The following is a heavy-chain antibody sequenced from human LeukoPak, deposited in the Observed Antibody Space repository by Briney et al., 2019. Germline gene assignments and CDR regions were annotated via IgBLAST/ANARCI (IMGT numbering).Heavy chain of an antibody. J-gene: IGHJ3*02. Sequence: SQTLSLTCAISGDSVSSNSAAWNWIRQSPSRGLEWLGRTYYGSKWYNDHAVSVKSRITINPDTSKNQFSLQLNSVTPEDTAVYYCAKAEGLGASGGVFDIWGQGTVVTVSS. CDR2: TYYGSKWYN. CDR3: AKAEGLGASGGVFDI. CDR1: GDSVSSNSAA. V-gene: IGHV6-1*01. D-gene: IGHD2-8*01.